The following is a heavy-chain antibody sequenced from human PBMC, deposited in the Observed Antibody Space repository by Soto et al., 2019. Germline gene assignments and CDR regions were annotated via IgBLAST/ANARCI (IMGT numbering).Heavy chain of an antibody. Sequence: QVQLVQSGAEVKKPGASVKVSCKASGFTFTAYSVHWVRQAPGQGLEWMGWINPNTGDTNYAQKFEGRVTMTRDTSINTAYMELNGLRSDDTAVYFCARDRPPDYWGQGSLVTVSS. CDR1: GFTFTAYS. J-gene: IGHJ4*02. CDR2: INPNTGDT. V-gene: IGHV1-2*02. CDR3: ARDRPPDY.